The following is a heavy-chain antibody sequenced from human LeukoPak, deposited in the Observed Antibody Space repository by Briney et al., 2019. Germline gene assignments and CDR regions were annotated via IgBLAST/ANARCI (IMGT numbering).Heavy chain of an antibody. CDR2: IDSDGSNT. Sequence: GGSLRLSCAASGFTFSSYWIHWVRQAPGKGLVWVSDIDSDGSNTNYADSVKGRFTISRDNAKNTPYLQMNSLRAEDTAVYFCARGGNYVQEPFDYWGQGTLVTVSS. CDR3: ARGGNYVQEPFDY. V-gene: IGHV3-74*01. D-gene: IGHD1-26*01. J-gene: IGHJ4*02. CDR1: GFTFSSYW.